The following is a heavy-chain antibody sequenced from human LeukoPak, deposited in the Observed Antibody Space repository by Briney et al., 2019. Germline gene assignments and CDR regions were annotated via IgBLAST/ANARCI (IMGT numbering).Heavy chain of an antibody. V-gene: IGHV3-7*01. CDR2: IKQDGSEK. CDR3: ARRASDYYYYYYMDV. CDR1: GFAFSSYW. J-gene: IGHJ6*03. Sequence: GGSLRLSCAASGFAFSSYWMSWVRQAPGKGLEWVANIKQDGSEKYYVDSVKGRFTISRDNAKNSLYLQMNSLRAEDTAVYYCARRASDYYYYYYMDVWGKGTTVTVSS.